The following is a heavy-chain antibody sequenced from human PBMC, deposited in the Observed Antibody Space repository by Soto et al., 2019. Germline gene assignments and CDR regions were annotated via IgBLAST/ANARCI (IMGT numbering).Heavy chain of an antibody. J-gene: IGHJ1*01. CDR1: GYSFTTNW. CDR2: IYPGDSDT. D-gene: IGHD6-13*01. V-gene: IGHV5-51*01. Sequence: PGESLKISCKGSGYSFTTNWIGWVRQMPGKGLEWMGVIYPGDSDTRYSPSFQGRVAISADKSINTAYLQWSSLKASDTAMYYCARHSGVAEDGTDWGQGTLVTVSS. CDR3: ARHSGVAEDGTD.